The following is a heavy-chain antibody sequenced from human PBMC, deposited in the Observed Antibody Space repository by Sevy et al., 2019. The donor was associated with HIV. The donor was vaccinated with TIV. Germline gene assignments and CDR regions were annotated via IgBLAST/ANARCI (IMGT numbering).Heavy chain of an antibody. CDR3: ARDLDYGDKYYFDY. J-gene: IGHJ4*02. Sequence: GGSLRLSCAASGFTFSSYGMDWVRQAPGKGLEWVAGIWYDGSNKYYADSVKGRFTIASDNSKNTLYLQMNSLRAEDTAVYYCARDLDYGDKYYFDYWGQGTLVTVSS. CDR1: GFTFSSYG. CDR2: IWYDGSNK. V-gene: IGHV3-33*01. D-gene: IGHD4-17*01.